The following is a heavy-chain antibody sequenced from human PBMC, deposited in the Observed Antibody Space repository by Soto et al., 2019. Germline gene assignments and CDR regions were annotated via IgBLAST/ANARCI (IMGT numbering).Heavy chain of an antibody. CDR1: GGSISSGGYY. Sequence: SETLSLTCTVSGGSISSGGYYWSWIRQHPWKGLEWIGYIYYSGSTYYNPSLKSRVTISVDTSKNQFSLKLSSVTAADTAVYYCARGRTSSPTPGDYWGQGTLVTVSS. D-gene: IGHD2-2*01. V-gene: IGHV4-31*03. CDR2: IYYSGST. CDR3: ARGRTSSPTPGDY. J-gene: IGHJ4*02.